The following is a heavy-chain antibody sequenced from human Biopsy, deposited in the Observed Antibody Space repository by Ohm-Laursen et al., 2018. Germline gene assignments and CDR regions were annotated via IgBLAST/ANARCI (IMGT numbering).Heavy chain of an antibody. V-gene: IGHV4-59*01. J-gene: IGHJ6*02. CDR2: IYYSGST. CDR1: GGSISSDY. CDR3: ARATNSTGWPYYYFYGMDV. Sequence: SETLSLTCTVSGGSISSDYWSWIRQTPGKGLEWIGYIYYSGSTNYNPSLKSRATISVDTPKNQFSLRLNSVTAADTAVYYCARATNSTGWPYYYFYGMDVWGQGTTVTVSS. D-gene: IGHD2/OR15-2a*01.